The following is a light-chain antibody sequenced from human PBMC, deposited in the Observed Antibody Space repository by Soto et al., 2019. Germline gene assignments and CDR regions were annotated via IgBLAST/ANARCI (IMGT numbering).Light chain of an antibody. Sequence: QSALTQPRSVSGSPGQSVTISCTGTSSDVGRFNYVSWYQQRPGKAPKVMIYDVSKRPSGVPDRFSGSKSGNTASLTISGLQADDEADYYCCSYAGTYSIIFGGGPKLTVL. V-gene: IGLV2-11*01. J-gene: IGLJ2*01. CDR1: SSDVGRFNY. CDR2: DVS. CDR3: CSYAGTYSII.